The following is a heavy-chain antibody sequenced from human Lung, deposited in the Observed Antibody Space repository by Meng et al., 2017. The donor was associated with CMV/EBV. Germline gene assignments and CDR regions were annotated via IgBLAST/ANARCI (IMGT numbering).Heavy chain of an antibody. CDR1: GGSISSSIYY. D-gene: IGHD1-14*01. Sequence: HLQLQEPGPGRVKPSETLSLPCTVSGGSISSSIYYWAWIRQPPGEGLEWIGSVVYSGTTYYTSSLKSRVSISVDTSKNQFSLKLSSVTAADTAVYYCARHHHSPTFDYWGQGTLVTVSS. CDR2: VVYSGTT. CDR3: ARHHHSPTFDY. J-gene: IGHJ4*02. V-gene: IGHV4-39*01.